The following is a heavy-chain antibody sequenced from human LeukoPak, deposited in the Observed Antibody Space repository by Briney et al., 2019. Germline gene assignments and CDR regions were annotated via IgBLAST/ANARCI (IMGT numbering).Heavy chain of an antibody. CDR1: GFTFSSYA. Sequence: PGRSLRLSCAASGFTFSSYAMHWVRQAPGKRLEWVAVISYGGSNKYYADSVKGRFSISRDNSKTTLYLQMNSLRAEDTAVYYCARDLQDIVVVPAAPYYYYGMDVWGQGTTVTVSS. CDR2: ISYGGSNK. CDR3: ARDLQDIVVVPAAPYYYYGMDV. V-gene: IGHV3-30-3*01. J-gene: IGHJ6*02. D-gene: IGHD2-2*01.